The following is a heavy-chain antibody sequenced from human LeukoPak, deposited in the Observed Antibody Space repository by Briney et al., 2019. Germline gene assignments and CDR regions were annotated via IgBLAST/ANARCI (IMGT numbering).Heavy chain of an antibody. J-gene: IGHJ4*02. Sequence: SVKVSCKASGGTFSSYAISWVRQAPGQGLEWMGGIIPIFGTANYAQKFQGRVTITADESTSTAYMELSSLRSEDTAVYYCALLTPPPHRARDHWGQGTLVTVSS. D-gene: IGHD3-9*01. CDR3: ALLTPPPHRARDH. CDR2: IIPIFGTA. V-gene: IGHV1-69*13. CDR1: GGTFSSYA.